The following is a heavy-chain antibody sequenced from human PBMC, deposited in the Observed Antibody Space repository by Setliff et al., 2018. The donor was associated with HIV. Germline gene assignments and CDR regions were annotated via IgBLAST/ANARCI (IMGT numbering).Heavy chain of an antibody. CDR2: IYYSGST. J-gene: IGHJ4*02. Sequence: PSETLSLTCTVSGGSLSSSNYYWGWIRQPPGKGLESIGSIYYSGSTYYKPSLKSRVTISVDTSKNQFSLKLSSVTAADTAVYYCARQGQLGSEWGQGTLVTVSS. CDR3: ARQGQLGSE. V-gene: IGHV4-39*01. D-gene: IGHD1-1*01. CDR1: GGSLSSSNYY.